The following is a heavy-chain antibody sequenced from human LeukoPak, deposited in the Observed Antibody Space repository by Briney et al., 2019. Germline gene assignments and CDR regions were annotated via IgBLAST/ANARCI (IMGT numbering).Heavy chain of an antibody. CDR2: IYPGDSET. J-gene: IGHJ4*02. CDR1: GYSYTTNW. V-gene: IGHV5-51*01. CDR3: VRGRGYSYGYSYYFDY. Sequence: GESLKISCKGSGYSYTTNWIGWVRQMPGKGLEWMGIIYPGDSETRYSPSFQGQVTISADKSISTAYVQWSSLKASDTAMYYCVRGRGYSYGYSYYFDYWGQGTLVTVSS. D-gene: IGHD5-18*01.